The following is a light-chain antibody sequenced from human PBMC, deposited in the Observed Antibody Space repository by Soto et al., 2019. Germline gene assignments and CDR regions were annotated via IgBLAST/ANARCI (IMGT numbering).Light chain of an antibody. V-gene: IGKV1-33*01. CDR1: QNINND. CDR3: QQYENLPT. J-gene: IGKJ5*01. CDR2: DAS. Sequence: DIQMAQSPSSLSASVGDGVAITCQASQNINNDLNWYQQKPGRSPKLLIYDASNLEAGVPSRFRGSGSGTDFTFTISRLQPEDIATYYCQQYENLPTFGQGTRLEIK.